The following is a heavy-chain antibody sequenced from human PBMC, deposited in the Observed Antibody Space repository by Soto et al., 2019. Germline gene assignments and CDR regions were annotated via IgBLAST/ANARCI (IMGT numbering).Heavy chain of an antibody. D-gene: IGHD6-13*01. Sequence: QVQLVQSGAEVKKPGSSVKVSCKASGGTFSSYAISWVRQAPGQGLEWMGGIIPIFGTANYAQKIQGRVTITADESTSTAYMELSSLRSEDTAVYYCAREAGQQLVPSYHYYYVMDVWGQGTTVTVSS. CDR2: IIPIFGTA. CDR1: GGTFSSYA. J-gene: IGHJ6*02. V-gene: IGHV1-69*12. CDR3: AREAGQQLVPSYHYYYVMDV.